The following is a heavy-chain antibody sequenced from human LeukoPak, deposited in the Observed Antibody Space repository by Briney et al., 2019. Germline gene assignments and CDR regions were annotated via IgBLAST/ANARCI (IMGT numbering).Heavy chain of an antibody. CDR2: ITSSSSYI. V-gene: IGHV3-21*01. J-gene: IGHJ4*02. CDR3: AKDLARVLLWFGPDY. Sequence: GGSLRLSCAASGFTFSDYYMNWVRQAPGKGLEWISSITSSSSYIYYADSVKGRFTISRDNAKNSLYLQMNSLRAEDTAVYYCAKDLARVLLWFGPDYWGQGTLVTVSS. D-gene: IGHD3-10*01. CDR1: GFTFSDYY.